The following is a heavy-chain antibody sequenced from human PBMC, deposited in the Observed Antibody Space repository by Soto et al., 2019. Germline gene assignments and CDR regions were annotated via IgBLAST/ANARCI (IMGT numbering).Heavy chain of an antibody. CDR2: IYYSGST. CDR1: GGSISSGNYY. J-gene: IGHJ4*02. V-gene: IGHV4-61*01. CDR3: ARGVWSGNFDY. D-gene: IGHD2-21*01. Sequence: SETLSLTCTVSGGSISSGNYYWSWIRQPPGKGLEWIGYIYYSGSTNYNPSLKSRVTISVDTSKNQFSLKLSSVTAADTAVYYCARGVWSGNFDYWGQGTLVTVSS.